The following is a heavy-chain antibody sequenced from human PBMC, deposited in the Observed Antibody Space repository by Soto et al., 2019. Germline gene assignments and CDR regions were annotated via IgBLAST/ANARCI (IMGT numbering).Heavy chain of an antibody. CDR3: AKPSHSGDHACSFD. J-gene: IGHJ4*01. CDR2: ISGRGGNT. D-gene: IGHD2-21*02. V-gene: IGHV3-23*01. Sequence: GGALSLYCAASGFIFNNYAINGVRQVPGKGLEWVSGISGRGGNTFYADSMKGRFTISRDNSKNTVYLQMTNLRVEDTAIYYCAKPSHSGDHACSFD. CDR1: GFIFNNYA.